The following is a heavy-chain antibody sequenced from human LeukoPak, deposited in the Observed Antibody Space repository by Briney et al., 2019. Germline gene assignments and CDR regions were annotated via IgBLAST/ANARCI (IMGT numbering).Heavy chain of an antibody. CDR1: GGSISGHY. V-gene: IGHV4-59*11. J-gene: IGHJ4*02. Sequence: SETLSLTCTVSGGSISGHYWSWIRQPPGKGLEWIGYMYSVGSTSNNPSLNSRVTISIDTSKKQVSLKLSSVTAADTAVYYCASIGYSGYARGYWGQGTLVTVSS. CDR3: ASIGYSGYARGY. D-gene: IGHD5-12*01. CDR2: MYSVGST.